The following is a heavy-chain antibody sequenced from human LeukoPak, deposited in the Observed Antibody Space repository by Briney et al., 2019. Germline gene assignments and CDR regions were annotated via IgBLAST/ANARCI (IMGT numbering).Heavy chain of an antibody. Sequence: GGSLRLSCAASGFTVSSNDMSWVRQAPGKGLEWVSVIYSGGSTYYADSVKGRFTISRDNSKNTLYLQMNSLRAEDTAVYYCARVRSSSWYPGMDYWGQGTLVTVSS. CDR2: IYSGGST. D-gene: IGHD6-13*01. CDR3: ARVRSSSWYPGMDY. J-gene: IGHJ4*02. V-gene: IGHV3-66*01. CDR1: GFTVSSND.